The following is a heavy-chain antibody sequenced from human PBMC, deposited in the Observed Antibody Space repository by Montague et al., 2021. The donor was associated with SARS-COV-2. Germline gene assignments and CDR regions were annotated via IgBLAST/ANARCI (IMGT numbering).Heavy chain of an antibody. CDR3: ARGRRPVVVPGAGQAGRAFDI. Sequence: SETLSLICAISGGSFSNYYWSWIRKRQGKGLEWMGEVNQSGTTIYNPSVKSGVSISEDAAKNQFYLSLNSVIAAGTAVYDCARGRRPVVVPGAGQAGRAFDIWGQGTMVTVSS. D-gene: IGHD2-2*01. CDR2: VNQSGTT. J-gene: IGHJ3*02. V-gene: IGHV4-34*01. CDR1: GGSFSNYY.